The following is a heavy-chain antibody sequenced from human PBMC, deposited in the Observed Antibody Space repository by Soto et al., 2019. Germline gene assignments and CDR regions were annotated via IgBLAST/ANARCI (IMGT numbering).Heavy chain of an antibody. J-gene: IGHJ4*02. CDR3: AKYQLLLSQSLDY. D-gene: IGHD1-26*01. Sequence: GGSLRLSCAASGFTFSSFAMSWVRQAPGKGLEWVSAISGSGGSTYYADSVTGRFTISRDNSKNTLYLQMNSLRAEDTAVYYCAKYQLLLSQSLDYWGQGTLVTVSS. CDR2: ISGSGGST. V-gene: IGHV3-23*01. CDR1: GFTFSSFA.